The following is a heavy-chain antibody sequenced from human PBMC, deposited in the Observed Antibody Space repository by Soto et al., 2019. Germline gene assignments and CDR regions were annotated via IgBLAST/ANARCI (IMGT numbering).Heavy chain of an antibody. CDR1: GGSVSSGSYY. CDR2: IYYSGST. Sequence: QVQLQESGPGLVKPSETLSLTCTVSGGSVSSGSYYWSWIRQPPGKGLEWIGYIYYSGSTNYNPSLKSRVTISVDTSKNQFSLKLSSVTAADTAVYYCASTYSGERYFDYWGQGTLVTVSS. V-gene: IGHV4-61*01. J-gene: IGHJ4*02. CDR3: ASTYSGERYFDY. D-gene: IGHD2-15*01.